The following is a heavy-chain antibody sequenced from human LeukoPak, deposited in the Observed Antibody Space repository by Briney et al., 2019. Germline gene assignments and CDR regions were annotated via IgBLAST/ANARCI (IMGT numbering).Heavy chain of an antibody. V-gene: IGHV4-4*07. D-gene: IGHD3-10*01. CDR2: IHSSGST. CDR1: DGSISSYY. Sequence: SETPSLTCTVSDGSISSYYWSWVRQPAGKGLEWIGRIHSSGSTNYNPSLKSRVTMLVDTSSNQFSLKLTSVTAADTAVYYCARDRVTNFDYWGQGTLVTVSS. J-gene: IGHJ4*02. CDR3: ARDRVTNFDY.